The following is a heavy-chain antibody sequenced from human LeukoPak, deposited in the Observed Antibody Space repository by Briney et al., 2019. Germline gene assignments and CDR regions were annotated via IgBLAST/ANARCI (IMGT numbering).Heavy chain of an antibody. CDR2: ISYDGSNK. CDR3: ARFCGGDCYSAVHAFDI. V-gene: IGHV3-30*04. CDR1: GFTFSSYA. D-gene: IGHD2-21*02. Sequence: GGSLRLSCAASGFTFSSYAMHWVRQAPGKGLEWVAVISYDGSNKYYADSVKGRFTISRDNSKNTLYLQMNSLRAEDTAVYYCARFCGGDCYSAVHAFDIWGQGTMVTVSS. J-gene: IGHJ3*02.